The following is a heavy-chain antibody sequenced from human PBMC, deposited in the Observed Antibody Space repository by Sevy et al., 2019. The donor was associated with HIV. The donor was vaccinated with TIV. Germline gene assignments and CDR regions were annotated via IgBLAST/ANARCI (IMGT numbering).Heavy chain of an antibody. J-gene: IGHJ5*02. CDR1: GGSISSYY. Sequence: SETLSLTCTVSGGSISSYYWSWIRQPAGKGLEWIGRIYTSGSTNYNPSLKSRVTMSVDTSKNQFSLKLSSVTAADTAMYYCARDTPATMIRGIDPWGQGTLVTVSS. V-gene: IGHV4-4*07. CDR2: IYTSGST. CDR3: ARDTPATMIRGIDP. D-gene: IGHD3-10*01.